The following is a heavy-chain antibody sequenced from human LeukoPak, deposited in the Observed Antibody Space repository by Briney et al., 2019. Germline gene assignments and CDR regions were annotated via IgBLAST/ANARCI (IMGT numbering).Heavy chain of an antibody. D-gene: IGHD3-3*01. J-gene: IGHJ4*02. CDR3: ARASVFG. V-gene: IGHV3-48*04. CDR1: GFTFNNYS. CDR2: ISSSSSTI. Sequence: PGGSLRLSCTASGFTFNNYSMNWVRQAPGKGLEWVSYISSSSSTIYYADSVKGRFTISRDNAKNSLYLQMNSLRAEDTAVYYCARASVFGGGQGTLVTVSS.